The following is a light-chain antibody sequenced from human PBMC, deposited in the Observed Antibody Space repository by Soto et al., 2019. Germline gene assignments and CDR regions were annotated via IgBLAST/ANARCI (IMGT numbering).Light chain of an antibody. CDR1: SSNIGSDY. CDR2: RNN. V-gene: IGLV1-47*01. CDR3: AAWDDSLSGYV. Sequence: QSVLNQPTSGSGAPGARVPISCFGSSSNIGSDYVYWYQQFPGTAPKLLIYRNNQRPSGVPDRFSGSKSGTSASLAISGLRSEDEADYYCAAWDDSLSGYVFGTGTKSPS. J-gene: IGLJ1*01.